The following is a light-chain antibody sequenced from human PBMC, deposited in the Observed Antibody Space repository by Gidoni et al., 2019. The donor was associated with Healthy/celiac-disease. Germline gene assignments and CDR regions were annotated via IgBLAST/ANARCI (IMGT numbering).Light chain of an antibody. CDR2: DAS. V-gene: IGKV3-11*01. J-gene: IGKJ2*01. CDR3: QQRSNWPPRDT. Sequence: ELVLTQSPATLSLSPGERATLSCRASQSVSSYLAWYQQKPGQAPRLLIYDASNRATGIPARFSGSGSGTDFTLTISSLEPEEFAVYYCQQRSNWPPRDTFGQGTKLEIK. CDR1: QSVSSY.